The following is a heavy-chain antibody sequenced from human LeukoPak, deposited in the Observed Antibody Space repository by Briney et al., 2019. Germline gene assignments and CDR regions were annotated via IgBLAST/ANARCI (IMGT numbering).Heavy chain of an antibody. CDR2: INPNSGGT. CDR3: ARDDNYDSSGAVDY. D-gene: IGHD3-22*01. J-gene: IGHJ4*02. Sequence: GASVKVSCKASGYTFTGYDMHWVRQAPGQGLEWMGRINPNSGGTNYAQKFQGRVTMTRDTSISTAYMELSRLRSDDTAVYYCARDDNYDSSGAVDYWRQGTLVTVSS. V-gene: IGHV1-2*06. CDR1: GYTFTGYD.